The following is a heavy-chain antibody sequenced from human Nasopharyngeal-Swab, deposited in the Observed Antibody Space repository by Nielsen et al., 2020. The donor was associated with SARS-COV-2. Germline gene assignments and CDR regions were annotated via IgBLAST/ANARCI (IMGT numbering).Heavy chain of an antibody. CDR2: INSDGSST. V-gene: IGHV3-74*01. D-gene: IGHD4-11*01. Sequence: VRQAPGKGLVWVSRINSDGSSTSYADSVKGRFTISRDNAKNTLYLQMNSLRAEDTAVYYCASGRDYSQRDFDYWSQGTLVTVSS. J-gene: IGHJ4*02. CDR3: ASGRDYSQRDFDY.